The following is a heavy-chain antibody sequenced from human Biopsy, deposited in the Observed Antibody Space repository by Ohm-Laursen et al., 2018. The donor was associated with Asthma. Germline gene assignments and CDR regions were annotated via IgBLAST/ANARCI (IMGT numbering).Heavy chain of an antibody. CDR3: ARDGPVGAPSDY. CDR2: INPSGGST. CDR1: GDILSSFG. Sequence: ASVKVSCKAHGDILSSFGIKWVRKAPGQGLEWMGIINPSGGSTSYAQKFQGRVTMTTDTSTSTAYMELRSLRSDDTAVYYCARDGPVGAPSDYWGQGTLVTVSS. V-gene: IGHV1-46*01. D-gene: IGHD1-26*01. J-gene: IGHJ4*02.